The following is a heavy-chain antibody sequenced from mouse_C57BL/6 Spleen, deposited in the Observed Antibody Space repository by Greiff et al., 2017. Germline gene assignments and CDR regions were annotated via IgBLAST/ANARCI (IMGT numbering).Heavy chain of an antibody. J-gene: IGHJ2*01. CDR1: GYTFTSYW. D-gene: IGHD1-1*01. Sequence: QVQLKESGAELVMPGASVKLSCKASGYTFTSYWMHWVKQRPGQGLEWIGEIDPSDSYTDYNQKFKGKSTLTVDKSSSTAYMQLSSLTSEDSAVYYCARHLYCGSRLYFDYWGQGTTLTVSS. V-gene: IGHV1-69*01. CDR3: ARHLYCGSRLYFDY. CDR2: IDPSDSYT.